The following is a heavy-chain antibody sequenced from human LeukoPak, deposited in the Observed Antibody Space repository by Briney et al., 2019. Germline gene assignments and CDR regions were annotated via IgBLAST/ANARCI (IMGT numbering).Heavy chain of an antibody. J-gene: IGHJ6*04. CDR3: ARDRYSGSYPLDV. CDR2: ISSSGSTI. CDR1: GFTFDDYG. Sequence: GGSLRLSCAASGFTFDDYGMSWVRQAPGKGLEWVSWISSSGSTIYYADSVKGRFTISRDNAKNSLYLQMNSLRAEDTAVYYCARDRYSGSYPLDVWGKGTTVTVSS. V-gene: IGHV3-11*04. D-gene: IGHD1-26*01.